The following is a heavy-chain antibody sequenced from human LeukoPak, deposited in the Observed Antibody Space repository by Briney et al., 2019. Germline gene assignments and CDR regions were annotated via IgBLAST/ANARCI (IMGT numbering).Heavy chain of an antibody. J-gene: IGHJ5*02. V-gene: IGHV4-34*01. CDR2: INHSGST. CDR3: ARGVTMIVVVTTNWIDP. D-gene: IGHD3-22*01. CDR1: GGSFSGYY. Sequence: PSETLSLTCAVYGGSFSGYYWSWIRQPPGKGLEWIGEINHSGSTNYNPSLKSRVTISVDTSKNQFSLKLSSVTAADTAVYYCARGVTMIVVVTTNWIDPWGQGTLVTVSS.